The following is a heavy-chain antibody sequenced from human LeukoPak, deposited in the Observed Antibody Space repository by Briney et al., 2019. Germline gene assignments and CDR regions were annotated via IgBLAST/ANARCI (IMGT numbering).Heavy chain of an antibody. CDR3: AKERRLLGRGVYYFDY. Sequence: PGGSLRLSCAASGFTFSIYAMTWVRQAPGKGLEWVSVISGGGGSTYYGDSVKGRFTISRDNSKNTLYLQMNSLRAEDTAVYYCAKERRLLGRGVYYFDYWGQGTLVTVSS. D-gene: IGHD3-10*01. CDR2: ISGGGGST. CDR1: GFTFSIYA. J-gene: IGHJ4*02. V-gene: IGHV3-23*01.